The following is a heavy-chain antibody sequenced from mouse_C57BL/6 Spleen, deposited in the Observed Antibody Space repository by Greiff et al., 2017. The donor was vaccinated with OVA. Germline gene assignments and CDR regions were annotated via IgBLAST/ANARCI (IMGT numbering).Heavy chain of an antibody. Sequence: VQLQQSGTELVKPGASVKLSCKASGYTFTSYWMHWVKQRPGQGLEWIGNINPSNGGTNYNEKFKSKATLTVDKSSSTAYMQLSSLTSEDSAVYYCARFEGYGSSPFDYWGQGTTLTVSS. J-gene: IGHJ2*01. V-gene: IGHV1-53*01. CDR3: ARFEGYGSSPFDY. D-gene: IGHD1-1*01. CDR2: INPSNGGT. CDR1: GYTFTSYW.